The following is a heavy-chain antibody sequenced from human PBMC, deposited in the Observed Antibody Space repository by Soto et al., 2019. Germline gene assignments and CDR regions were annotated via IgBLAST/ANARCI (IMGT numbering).Heavy chain of an antibody. CDR2: IDQSGST. CDR3: ARRCRYKTVTMVPAFDS. CDR1: GGSFSVFS. V-gene: IGHV4-34*02. D-gene: IGHD3-10*01. Sequence: QVQLQQWGAGLLKPSETLSLTCAVSGGSFSVFSWCWIRQRQGQGLEWNGDIDQSGSTHYSPSRKGRLSVYVDASKKRCSLNLTSVTAADTAVYSCARRCRYKTVTMVPAFDSWGQGTLVTGSS. J-gene: IGHJ5*01.